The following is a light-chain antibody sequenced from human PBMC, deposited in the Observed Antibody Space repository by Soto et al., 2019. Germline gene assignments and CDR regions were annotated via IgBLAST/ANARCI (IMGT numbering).Light chain of an antibody. Sequence: EIVLTQSPATLSLSPGERATLSCRASQSVSSYLAWYQQKPGQAPRLLIYDASNRAPGIPARFSGSGSGTDFTLTISSLEPEDFAVYYCQQRSNWLSFGQGTRLETK. CDR2: DAS. J-gene: IGKJ5*01. CDR1: QSVSSY. CDR3: QQRSNWLS. V-gene: IGKV3-11*01.